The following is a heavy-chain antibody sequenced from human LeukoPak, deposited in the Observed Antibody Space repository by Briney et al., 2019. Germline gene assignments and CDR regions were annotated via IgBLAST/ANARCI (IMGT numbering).Heavy chain of an antibody. CDR2: ISYSGST. J-gene: IGHJ4*02. V-gene: IGHV4-39*07. CDR3: ARGYYDFWSGYYFDY. Sequence: SETLSLTCNVSGVSISRSGYYWGWIRQPPGKGLEWIDTISYSGSTYYNPSLMSRVTISVDTSKNQFSLKLSSVTAADTAVYYCARGYYDFWSGYYFDYWGQGTLVTVSS. CDR1: GVSISRSGYY. D-gene: IGHD3-3*01.